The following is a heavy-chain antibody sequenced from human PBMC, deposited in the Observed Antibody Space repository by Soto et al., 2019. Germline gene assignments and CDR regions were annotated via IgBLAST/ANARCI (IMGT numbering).Heavy chain of an antibody. Sequence: QITLKESGPSLVKPTETLTLTCTFSGFSLSSSGVGVAWIRQPPGKPLEWLALIYWDDDKYTSPSLKSRLTITNDTSKYQVVLLMTNMYTVDPATYFCVHLLPGGRFASWGQGTLVTVSS. CDR3: VHLLPGGRFAS. CDR2: IYWDDDK. CDR1: GFSLSSSGVG. D-gene: IGHD3-16*01. J-gene: IGHJ4*02. V-gene: IGHV2-5*02.